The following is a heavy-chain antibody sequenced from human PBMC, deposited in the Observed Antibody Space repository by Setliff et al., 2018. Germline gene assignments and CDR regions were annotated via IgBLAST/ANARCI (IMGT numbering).Heavy chain of an antibody. V-gene: IGHV3-23*03. CDR2: IHSGGSST. J-gene: IGHJ4*02. Sequence: PGGSLRLSCAASGFTFSNYAMSWVRQAPGKGLEWVSIIHSGGSSTYYADSVKGRFTISRDNAKNSLYLQMNNLRAEDTAIYFCARDRGGGLYDSWGQGTLVTVSS. D-gene: IGHD3-16*01. CDR3: ARDRGGGLYDS. CDR1: GFTFSNYA.